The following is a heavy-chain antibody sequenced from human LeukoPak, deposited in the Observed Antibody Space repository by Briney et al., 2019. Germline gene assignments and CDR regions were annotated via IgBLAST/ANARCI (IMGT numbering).Heavy chain of an antibody. CDR1: GFTFSSYA. Sequence: SGGSLRLSCAASGFTFSSYAMHWVRQAPGKGLEWVAVISYDGSNKYYADSVKGRFTISRDNSKNTLYLQMNSLRAEDTAVYYCARAGMTTVTNDYWGQGTLVTVPS. CDR3: ARAGMTTVTNDY. D-gene: IGHD4-17*01. V-gene: IGHV3-30-3*01. CDR2: ISYDGSNK. J-gene: IGHJ4*02.